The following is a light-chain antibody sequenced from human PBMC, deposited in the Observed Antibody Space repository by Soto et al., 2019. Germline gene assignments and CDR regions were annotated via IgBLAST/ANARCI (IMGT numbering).Light chain of an antibody. V-gene: IGLV2-14*01. CDR1: SSDIGAHNY. Sequence: QSALTQPASVSGSPGQSITIYCSGTSSDIGAHNYVSWYQQHPGKVPELIIYDVTNRPSGVSNRFSGSKSGSTASLTISGLQAGDDADYYCSSYTSNYAVVFGGGTKLTVL. CDR3: SSYTSNYAVV. CDR2: DVT. J-gene: IGLJ3*02.